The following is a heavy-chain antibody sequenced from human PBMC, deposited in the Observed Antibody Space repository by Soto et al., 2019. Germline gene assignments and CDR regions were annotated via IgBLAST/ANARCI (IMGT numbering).Heavy chain of an antibody. CDR3: ARTGTQFWYFDY. D-gene: IGHD1-1*01. V-gene: IGHV1-69*01. CDR1: GGTFSSYA. Sequence: QVQMVQSGAAVKKPGSSVKVSCKYSGGTFSSYAISWVRQAPGQGLEWMGGIIPIFGTANYAQKFQGRVTIIADESTSTAYMELSSLRSEDTAVYYCARTGTQFWYFDYWGQGTLVTVSS. J-gene: IGHJ4*02. CDR2: IIPIFGTA.